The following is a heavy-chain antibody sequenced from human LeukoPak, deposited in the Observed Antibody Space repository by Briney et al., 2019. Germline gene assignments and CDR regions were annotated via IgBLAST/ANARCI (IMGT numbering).Heavy chain of an antibody. V-gene: IGHV3-23*01. CDR2: ISASDGST. D-gene: IGHD3-9*01. J-gene: IGHJ2*01. Sequence: GGSLRLSYAASGFTFSSYSMNWVRQAPGKGLEWVSAISASDGSTYYADSVRGRFTISRDKSKNTLYPQMNSLRDEDTAVYYCAKLYYDILTGYQNYWYFDLWGRGTLVIVSS. CDR1: GFTFSSYS. CDR3: AKLYYDILTGYQNYWYFDL.